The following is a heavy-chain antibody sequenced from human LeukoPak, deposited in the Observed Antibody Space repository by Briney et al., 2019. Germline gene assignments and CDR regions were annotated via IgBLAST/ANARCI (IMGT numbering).Heavy chain of an antibody. J-gene: IGHJ4*02. CDR1: GFTFSSYA. D-gene: IGHD3-10*01. Sequence: GRSLRLSCAASGFTFSSYAMSWVRQAPGKGLEWVSAISGSGGSTYCADSVKGRFTISRDNSKNTLYLQMNSLRAEDTAVYYCAKDRGSGSYYIVRNLVYWGQGTLVTVSS. V-gene: IGHV3-23*01. CDR2: ISGSGGST. CDR3: AKDRGSGSYYIVRNLVY.